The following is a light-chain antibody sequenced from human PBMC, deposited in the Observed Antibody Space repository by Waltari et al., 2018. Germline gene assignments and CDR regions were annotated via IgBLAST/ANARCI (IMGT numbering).Light chain of an antibody. Sequence: QSVLTQPPSASGTPGQRVTISCSGSSSNIGSSYVSWYQQLPETAPKLLIYRSNQRPSGVPDRFSGSKSGTSASLAISGLRSEDEADYYCAAWDDSLSVNWVFGGGTKLTVL. CDR2: RSN. V-gene: IGLV1-47*01. J-gene: IGLJ3*02. CDR1: SSNIGSSY. CDR3: AAWDDSLSVNWV.